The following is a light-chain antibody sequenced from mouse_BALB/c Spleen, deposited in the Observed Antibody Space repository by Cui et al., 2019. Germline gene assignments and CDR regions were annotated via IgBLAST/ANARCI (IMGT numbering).Light chain of an antibody. CDR2: DTS. CDR3: QQWSSYPRT. CDR1: SSVSY. V-gene: IGKV4-55*01. J-gene: IGKJ1*01. Sequence: IVLTQSPAIMSASPGEKVTMTCSASSSVSYMYWYQQKPGSSPRLLIYDTSHLASGVPVRFSGSGSGTSYSLTISRMEAEDAATYYCQQWSSYPRTFGGGTKLEIK.